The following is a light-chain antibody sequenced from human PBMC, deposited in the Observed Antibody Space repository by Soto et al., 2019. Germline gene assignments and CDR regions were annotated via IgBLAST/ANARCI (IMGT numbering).Light chain of an antibody. J-gene: IGLJ3*02. V-gene: IGLV1-44*01. CDR1: NSNIGSHI. Sequence: QSVLTQPPSASGTPGQRVTISCSGSNSNIGSHIVNWYQQLPGTAPKLLFYTDNQRPSGVPDRFSDSKSGTSASLAISGLQSEDEADYYCAAWDDSLQSWVFGGGTKLTVL. CDR3: AAWDDSLQSWV. CDR2: TDN.